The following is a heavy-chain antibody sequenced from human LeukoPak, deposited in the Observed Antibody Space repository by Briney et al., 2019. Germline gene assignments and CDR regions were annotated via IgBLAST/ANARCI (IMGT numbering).Heavy chain of an antibody. D-gene: IGHD1-26*01. Sequence: ASMTVSCKASGYTFTGYYMHWVRQAPGQGLEWMGWINPNSGDTNYAQKFQGRVTMTRDTSINTAYMELSRLRSDDTAVYYCARDLQWGPEYWGQGTLVTVSS. CDR3: ARDLQWGPEY. CDR1: GYTFTGYY. CDR2: INPNSGDT. V-gene: IGHV1-2*02. J-gene: IGHJ4*02.